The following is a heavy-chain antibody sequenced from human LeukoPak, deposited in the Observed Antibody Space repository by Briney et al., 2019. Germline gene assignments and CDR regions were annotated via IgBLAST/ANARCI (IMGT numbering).Heavy chain of an antibody. J-gene: IGHJ4*02. CDR1: GFTFSSYG. CDR2: IRYDGSNK. Sequence: PGGSLRLSCAASGFTFSSYGMHWVRQAPGKGLEWVAFIRYDGSNKYYADSVKGRFTISRDNSKNTLYLQMNSLRAEDTAVYYCARDLYQLQTPYEFDYWGEGTLVSVSP. V-gene: IGHV3-30*02. D-gene: IGHD3-3*01. CDR3: ARDLYQLQTPYEFDY.